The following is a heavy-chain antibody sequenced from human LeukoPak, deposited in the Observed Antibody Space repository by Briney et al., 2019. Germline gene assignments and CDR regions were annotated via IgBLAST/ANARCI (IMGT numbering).Heavy chain of an antibody. J-gene: IGHJ6*02. CDR3: ANILPPRGLQKDYYYYYGMDV. D-gene: IGHD3-9*01. CDR1: GFTFSSYS. Sequence: GGSLRLSCAASGFTFSSYSMNWVRQAPGKGLEWVSYISSSSSTIYYADSVKGRFTISRDNAKNSLYLQMNSLRDEDTAVYYCANILPPRGLQKDYYYYYGMDVWGQGTTVTVPS. CDR2: ISSSSSTI. V-gene: IGHV3-48*02.